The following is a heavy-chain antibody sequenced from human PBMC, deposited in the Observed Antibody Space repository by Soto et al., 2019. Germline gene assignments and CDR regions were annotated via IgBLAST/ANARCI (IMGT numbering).Heavy chain of an antibody. J-gene: IGHJ5*02. CDR1: GFSFSSYA. Sequence: GGSLRLSCQTSGFSFSSYAMHWVRQAPGKGLEWVGVISYDGSHKFYRESVKGRFTISRDNSKNTLYLQMPSLTTDDTGVYYCAKLAGVATGGTVGGLDPWGQGTLVTVSS. D-gene: IGHD6-13*01. V-gene: IGHV3-30*18. CDR2: ISYDGSHK. CDR3: AKLAGVATGGTVGGLDP.